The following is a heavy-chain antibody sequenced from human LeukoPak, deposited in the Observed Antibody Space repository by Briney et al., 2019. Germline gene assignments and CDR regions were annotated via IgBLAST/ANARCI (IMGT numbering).Heavy chain of an antibody. V-gene: IGHV4-39*01. CDR1: GGSISSNSYY. CDR2: IYYSGST. J-gene: IGHJ4*02. D-gene: IGHD3-10*01. Sequence: SETLSLTCAVSGGSISSNSYYWGWIRQPPGKGLEWIGSIYYSGSTYYNPSLKSRVTISVDTSKNQFSLKLSSVTAADTAAYYCARTRYYYNSRSYGAPYYFDYWGQGTLVTVSS. CDR3: ARTRYYYNSRSYGAPYYFDY.